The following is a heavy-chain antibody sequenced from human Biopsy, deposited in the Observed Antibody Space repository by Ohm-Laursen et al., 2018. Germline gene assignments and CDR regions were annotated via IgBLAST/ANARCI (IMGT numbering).Heavy chain of an antibody. D-gene: IGHD5-18*01. CDR1: GFSFRDYW. V-gene: IGHV3-7*01. CDR2: IKEDGSEI. CDR3: ARGYSV. Sequence: GQTLSLTCAASGFSFRDYWMSWVRRAPGKGLEWVATIKEDGSEIKYVASVKGRFTISRDNTESSLYLQMNNLTAEDTAVYYCARGYSVWGQGTLVTVSS. J-gene: IGHJ4*02.